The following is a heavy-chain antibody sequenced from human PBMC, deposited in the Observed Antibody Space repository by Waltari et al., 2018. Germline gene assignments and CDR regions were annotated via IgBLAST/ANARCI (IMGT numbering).Heavy chain of an antibody. J-gene: IGHJ6*02. CDR1: GGTFSSYA. V-gene: IGHV1-69*12. CDR3: ARDALYCTNGVCYPYGMDV. CDR2: IIPIFGTA. D-gene: IGHD2-8*01. Sequence: QVQLVQSGAEVKKPGSSVKVSCKASGGTFSSYAISWVRQAPGQGLEWMGGIIPIFGTANYAQKLQGRVPITADESTSTAYMELSSLRSEDTAVYYCARDALYCTNGVCYPYGMDVWGQGTTVTVSS.